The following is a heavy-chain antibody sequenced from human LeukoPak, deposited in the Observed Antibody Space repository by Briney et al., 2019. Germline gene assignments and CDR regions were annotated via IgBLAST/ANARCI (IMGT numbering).Heavy chain of an antibody. V-gene: IGHV4-59*01. CDR2: IYYSGST. CDR1: GGSISSYY. J-gene: IGHJ6*03. Sequence: NPSETLSLTCTVSGGSISSYYWSWIRQPPGKGLEWIGYIYYSGSTNYNPSLKSRVTISVDTSKNQFSLKLSSVTAADTAVYYCARGGPYYYYMDVWGKGTTVTISS. CDR3: ARGGPYYYYMDV. D-gene: IGHD1-26*01.